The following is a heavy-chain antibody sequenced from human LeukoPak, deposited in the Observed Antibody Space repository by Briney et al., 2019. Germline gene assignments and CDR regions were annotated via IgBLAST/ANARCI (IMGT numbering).Heavy chain of an antibody. CDR3: ARSPDPDQMPAEDGYNYHGGYYFDY. CDR2: IYYGGST. CDR1: GGSISSYY. D-gene: IGHD5-24*01. Sequence: SETLSLTCTVSGGSISSYYWSWIRQPPGKGLEGSGYIYYGGSTNYNASLKSRVTISVDTSKNQLSLRRSSVSAADTVVYYCARSPDPDQMPAEDGYNYHGGYYFDYWGQGTLVTVSS. V-gene: IGHV4-59*01. J-gene: IGHJ4*02.